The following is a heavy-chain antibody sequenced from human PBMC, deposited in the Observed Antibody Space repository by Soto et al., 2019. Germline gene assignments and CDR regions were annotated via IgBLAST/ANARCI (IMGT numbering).Heavy chain of an antibody. CDR1: GFTLSDHY. CDR2: TRNKANSYTT. D-gene: IGHD6-19*01. Sequence: EVQLVESGGGLVQPGGSLRLSCAASGFTLSDHYMDWVRQAPGKGLELVGRTRNKANSYTTEYAASVKARFTISRDDSKNSLYLQMSSLKTEDTAVYYCVRLGYSSGWYFDYWGQGTLVTVSS. J-gene: IGHJ4*02. V-gene: IGHV3-72*01. CDR3: VRLGYSSGWYFDY.